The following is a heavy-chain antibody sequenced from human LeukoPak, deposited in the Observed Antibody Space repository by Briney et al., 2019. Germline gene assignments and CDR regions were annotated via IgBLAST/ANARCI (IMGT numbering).Heavy chain of an antibody. CDR1: GFTFSTYS. CDR2: ITGSSSYI. Sequence: GGSLRLSCAASGFTFSTYSMNWVRQAPGKGLEWVSSITGSSSYIYYADSMKGRFTISRDNAKNSLYLQMSSLRAEDTAVCYCARDRSSGWYDYWGQGTLVTVSS. V-gene: IGHV3-21*01. D-gene: IGHD6-19*01. J-gene: IGHJ4*02. CDR3: ARDRSSGWYDY.